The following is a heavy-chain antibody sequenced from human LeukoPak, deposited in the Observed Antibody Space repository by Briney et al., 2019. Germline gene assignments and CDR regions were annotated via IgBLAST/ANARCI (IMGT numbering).Heavy chain of an antibody. V-gene: IGHV3-48*01. D-gene: IGHD3-10*01. CDR3: ARPGITAFDI. CDR2: ISSSGSIT. CDR1: RFTLSSHN. J-gene: IGHJ3*02. Sequence: GGSLRLSCVASRFTLSSHNINWVRQAPGKGLEWVSHISSSGSITYYGDSVKGRITISRDNAKNSVSLYMNSLRAEDSAVYYCARPGITAFDIWGQGTMVTVSS.